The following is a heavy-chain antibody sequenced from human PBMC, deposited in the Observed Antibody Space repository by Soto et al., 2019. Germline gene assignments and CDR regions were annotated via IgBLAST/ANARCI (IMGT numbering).Heavy chain of an antibody. J-gene: IGHJ4*02. CDR1: GYTFTSYS. Sequence: QVQLVQSGAEVKKPGASVKVACKASGYTFTSYSITWVRQAPGQGLEWMGWITTYNGNTNYAQKFQGRVTMTTDTFTSTAYMELRSLRSDDTAVYYCARVGDYGGNPGFYWGQGTLVTVSS. V-gene: IGHV1-18*01. CDR3: ARVGDYGGNPGFY. D-gene: IGHD4-17*01. CDR2: ITTYNGNT.